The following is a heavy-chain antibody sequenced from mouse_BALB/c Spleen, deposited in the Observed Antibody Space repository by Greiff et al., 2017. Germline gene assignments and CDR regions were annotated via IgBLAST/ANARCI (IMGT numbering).Heavy chain of an antibody. CDR1: GYTFTSYW. CDR3: AWRGTGFAY. CDR2: IDPSDSYT. V-gene: IGHV1-69*02. Sequence: QVQLKQPGAELVKPGASVKLSCKASGYTFTSYWMHWVKQRPGQGLEWIGEIDPSDSYTNYNQKFKGKATLTVDKSSSTAYMQLSSLTSEDSAVYYCAWRGTGFAYWGQGTLVTVSA. J-gene: IGHJ3*01. D-gene: IGHD3-3*01.